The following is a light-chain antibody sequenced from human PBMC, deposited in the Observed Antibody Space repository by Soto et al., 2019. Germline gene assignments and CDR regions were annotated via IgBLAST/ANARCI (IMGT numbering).Light chain of an antibody. J-gene: IGLJ1*01. CDR3: CFFTGTASQYV. CDR1: TSDIGAYNY. CDR2: EVT. V-gene: IGLV2-8*01. Sequence: QSVLTQPPSASGSPGQSVTISCTGTTSDIGAYNYVSWYQQRPGKAPKLIIYEVTRRPSGVPDRIFGSKSYTTASLTVSGLQAEDEADSYCCFFTGTASQYVFGPGTKVTVL.